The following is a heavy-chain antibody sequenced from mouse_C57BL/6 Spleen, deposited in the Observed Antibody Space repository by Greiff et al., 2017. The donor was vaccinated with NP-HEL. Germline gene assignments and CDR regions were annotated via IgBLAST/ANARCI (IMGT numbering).Heavy chain of an antibody. Sequence: EVHLVESGGGLVKPGGSLKLSCAASGFTFSSYAMSWVRQTPEKRLEWVATISDGGSYTYYPDNVKGRFTISRDNAKNNLYLQMSHLKSEDTAMYYCARGSSSYYFDYWGQGTTLTVSS. J-gene: IGHJ2*01. CDR2: ISDGGSYT. V-gene: IGHV5-4*01. D-gene: IGHD1-1*01. CDR3: ARGSSSYYFDY. CDR1: GFTFSSYA.